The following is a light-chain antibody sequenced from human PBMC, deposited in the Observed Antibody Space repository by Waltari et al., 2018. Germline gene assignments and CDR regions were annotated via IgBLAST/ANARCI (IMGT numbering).Light chain of an antibody. CDR2: STN. CDR3: VLYMGSGSYWM. V-gene: IGLV8-61*01. J-gene: IGLJ3*02. Sequence: QTVVTQDPSFSVSPGGTVTLPCALSSGSVSTSYFPSWYQQTPGQPPRTLIYSTNTRSSGGPDRFAGSILGNKAALTITGAQADDESDYYCVLYMGSGSYWMFGGGTKLTVL. CDR1: SGSVSTSYF.